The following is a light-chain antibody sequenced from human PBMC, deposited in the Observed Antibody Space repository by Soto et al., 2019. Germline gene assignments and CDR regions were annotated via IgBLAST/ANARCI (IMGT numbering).Light chain of an antibody. J-gene: IGLJ2*01. CDR2: LNSDGRH. Sequence: QLVLTQSPSASASLGASVKLTCTLSSRHSSYAIAWHQQQPEKGPRYLMKLNSDGRHTKGDGIPDRFSGSSSGTERYLTISSLQSEDEADYYCQTWGTGILVFGGGPKVTVL. CDR1: SRHSSYA. CDR3: QTWGTGILV. V-gene: IGLV4-69*01.